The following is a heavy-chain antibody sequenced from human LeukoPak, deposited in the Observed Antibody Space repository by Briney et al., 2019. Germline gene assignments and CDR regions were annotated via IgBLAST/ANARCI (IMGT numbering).Heavy chain of an antibody. V-gene: IGHV3-23*01. CDR2: ISGVGGTT. Sequence: PGGSLRLSRLPSGFTFSDYAMSWVAQAHGKGLEWVSAISGVGGTTYYADSVKGRFTISRDNSKNILYLQINTLRVEDTAIYYGARAGFGWIVNWFDAWGRGTLVAVSS. D-gene: IGHD5-12*01. J-gene: IGHJ5*02. CDR1: GFTFSDYA. CDR3: ARAGFGWIVNWFDA.